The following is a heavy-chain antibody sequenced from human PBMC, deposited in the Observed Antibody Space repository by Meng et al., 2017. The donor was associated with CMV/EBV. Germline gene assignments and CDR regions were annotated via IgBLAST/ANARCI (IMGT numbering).Heavy chain of an antibody. J-gene: IGHJ4*02. V-gene: IGHV1-69*04. D-gene: IGHD5-18*01. CDR2: IIPILGIA. CDR3: AREEDSYGYDY. Sequence: SVKVPCKASGGTFSSYTISWVRQAPGQGLEWMGRIIPILGIANYAQKFQGRVTITADKSTSTAYMELSSLRSEDTAVYYCAREEDSYGYDYWGQGTLVTVSS. CDR1: GGTFSSYT.